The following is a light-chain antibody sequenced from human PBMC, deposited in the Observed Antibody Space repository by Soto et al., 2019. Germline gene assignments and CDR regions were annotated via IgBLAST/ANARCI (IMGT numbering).Light chain of an antibody. CDR2: DDD. J-gene: IGLJ1*01. CDR3: GSWDSSLSAYV. V-gene: IGLV1-51*01. Sequence: QSVLTQPPSVSAAPGQRVTISCSGSSSNIGGNSVSWYQQLPGTAPKLRIYDDDKRPSGIPDRFSGSKSGTSATLGITGLQTGDEADYYCGSWDSSLSAYVFGTGTKVTVL. CDR1: SSNIGGNS.